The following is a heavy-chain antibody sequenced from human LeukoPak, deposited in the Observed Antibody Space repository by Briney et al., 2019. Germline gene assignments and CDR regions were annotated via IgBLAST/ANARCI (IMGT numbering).Heavy chain of an antibody. CDR1: GGSISSGSYY. D-gene: IGHD1-26*01. V-gene: IGHV4-61*02. CDR3: ARAWSGSYFAFDI. J-gene: IGHJ3*02. Sequence: SQTLSLTCTVSGGSISSGSYYWSWIRQPAGKGLEWIGRIYTSGSTNYNPSLKSRDTISVDTSKNQFSLKLSSVTAADTAVYYCARAWSGSYFAFDIWGQGTMVTVSS. CDR2: IYTSGST.